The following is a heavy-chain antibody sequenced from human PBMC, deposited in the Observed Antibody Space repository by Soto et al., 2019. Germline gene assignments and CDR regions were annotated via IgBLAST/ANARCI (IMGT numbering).Heavy chain of an antibody. J-gene: IGHJ5*02. CDR1: RLSIRSLSYY. CDR3: ARHPSDFWFDP. D-gene: IGHD2-21*02. V-gene: IGHV4-39*01. CDR2: IYYSGST. Sequence: SATLSLTCTVTRLSIRSLSYYWAWIRKPPGQGLEWIGSIYYSGSTYYNPTLKCRVTVSVDTSKNQFSLKLSSVTAADTAVYYCARHPSDFWFDPWGQG.